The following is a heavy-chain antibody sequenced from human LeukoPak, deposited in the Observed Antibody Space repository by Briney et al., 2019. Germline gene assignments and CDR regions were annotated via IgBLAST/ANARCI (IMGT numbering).Heavy chain of an antibody. CDR2: LYYSGTA. J-gene: IGHJ4*02. V-gene: IGHV4-39*07. CDR3: ARDDGFMVRGTFDY. D-gene: IGHD3-10*01. CDR1: GVSMSNSSSY. Sequence: KASETLSLTCSVSGVSMSNSSSYWGWIRQPPGKGLEWIGALYYSGTAYYNPSLKSRITISLDKSANQFSLKLSSVTAADTAVYYCARDDGFMVRGTFDYWGQGTLVTVSS.